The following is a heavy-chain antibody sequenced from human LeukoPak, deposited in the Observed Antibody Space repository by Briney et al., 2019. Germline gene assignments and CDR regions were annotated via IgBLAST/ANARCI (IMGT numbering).Heavy chain of an antibody. CDR1: GFTFSSYG. CDR2: IWYDGSNK. CDR3: ARVLVVSGWTNIDY. J-gene: IGHJ4*02. D-gene: IGHD6-19*01. Sequence: PGRSLRLSCAASGFTFSSYGMHWVRQAPGKAQEWVSFIWYDGSNKYYADSVKGRFTISRDNSKNTLYLQMNSLRAEDTAVYYCARVLVVSGWTNIDYWGQGTLVTVSS. V-gene: IGHV3-33*01.